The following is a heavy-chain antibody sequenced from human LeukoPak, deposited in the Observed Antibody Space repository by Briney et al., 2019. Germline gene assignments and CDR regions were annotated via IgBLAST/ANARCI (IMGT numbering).Heavy chain of an antibody. V-gene: IGHV3-23*01. D-gene: IGHD5/OR15-5a*01. CDR1: GFTFSSYA. J-gene: IGHJ4*02. Sequence: GGSLRLSCAASGFTFSSYAMSGVRQAPGKGLVWGSAISGSGGSTYYADSVKGRFTISRDNSKITLYLQMNRLRAEDTAVYSCAKGGSVYGGPCDYWGQGHLVTVSS. CDR3: AKGGSVYGGPCDY. CDR2: ISGSGGST.